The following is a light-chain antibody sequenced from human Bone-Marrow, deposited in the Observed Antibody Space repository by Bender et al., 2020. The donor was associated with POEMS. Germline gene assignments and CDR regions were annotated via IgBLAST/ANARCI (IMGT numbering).Light chain of an antibody. V-gene: IGLV2-11*01. Sequence: QSALTQPRSVSGSPGQSVTISCTGDINENFVSWYQHHPGKAPKLLIYDVKKRPSGVPGRFSGSKSGSTPSLTISGLQADDEAEYYCCSYAESRTFDVIFGGGTKLTVL. CDR2: DVK. CDR1: INENF. CDR3: CSYAESRTFDVI. J-gene: IGLJ2*01.